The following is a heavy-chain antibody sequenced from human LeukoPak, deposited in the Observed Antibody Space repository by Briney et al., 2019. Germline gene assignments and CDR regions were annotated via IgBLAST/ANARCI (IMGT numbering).Heavy chain of an antibody. Sequence: GASVKVSCKASGGTFSSYGISWVRQAPGQGLEWMGGIIPIFGTANNAQKFQGRVTITADESTSTVQMELSSLRSEDTAVYYCARGGFGELSFWFDPWGQGTLVTVSS. CDR2: IIPIFGTA. CDR3: ARGGFGELSFWFDP. CDR1: GGTFSSYG. D-gene: IGHD3-10*01. J-gene: IGHJ5*02. V-gene: IGHV1-69*13.